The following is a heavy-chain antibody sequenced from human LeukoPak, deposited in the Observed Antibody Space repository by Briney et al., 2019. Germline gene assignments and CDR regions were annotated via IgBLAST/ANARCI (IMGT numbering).Heavy chain of an antibody. V-gene: IGHV3-23*01. D-gene: IGHD1-26*01. CDR3: ARDISGSFSVDY. Sequence: GGSLRLSCAASGFTFSSNAMSWVRQAPGKGLEWVSGISGSGGSTYYADSVKGRFTVSRDNSKNTLYLQVNSLRPEDTAVYYCARDISGSFSVDYWGQGTLVTVSS. J-gene: IGHJ4*02. CDR1: GFTFSSNA. CDR2: ISGSGGST.